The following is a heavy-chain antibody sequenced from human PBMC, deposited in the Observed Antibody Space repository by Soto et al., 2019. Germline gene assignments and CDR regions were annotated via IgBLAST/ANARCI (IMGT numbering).Heavy chain of an antibody. J-gene: IGHJ4*02. CDR3: ARGSPPQYYYGSGSYYSDY. D-gene: IGHD3-10*01. CDR2: ISSSSSYI. CDR1: GFTFSSYS. Sequence: EVQLVESGGGLVKPGGSLRLSCAASGFTFSSYSMNWVRQAPGKGLEWVSSISSSSSYIYYADSVKGRFTISRDNAKNSLYLQMNSLRAEDTAVYYCARGSPPQYYYGSGSYYSDYWGQGTLVTVSS. V-gene: IGHV3-21*01.